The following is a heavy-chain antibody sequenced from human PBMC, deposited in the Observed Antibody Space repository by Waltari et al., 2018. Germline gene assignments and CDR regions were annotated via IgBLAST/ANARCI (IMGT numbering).Heavy chain of an antibody. J-gene: IGHJ4*02. CDR2: IYPGDSDT. CDR3: VVGSSFDY. Sequence: EVQVVQSGAEVKKPGESLKISCEGSGYSFTTTWIGWVRQMPGKGLGWMGIIYPGDSDTRYSPSFQGQVTISADKSINTAYLQWSTLKASDTAMYYCVVGSSFDYWGQGTLVTVSS. D-gene: IGHD3-10*01. CDR1: GYSFTTTW. V-gene: IGHV5-51*01.